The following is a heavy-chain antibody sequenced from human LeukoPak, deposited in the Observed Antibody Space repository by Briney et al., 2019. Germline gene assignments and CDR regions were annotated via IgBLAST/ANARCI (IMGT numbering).Heavy chain of an antibody. Sequence: GGSLRLSCAVSGFTFSDHHMDWVRQASGKGLEWIGRSKNKANAYSTVYAASVKGRFTFSRDDPKNSLYLQMDSLKDEDTAVYYCSRIFYHGSTGYYPDHWGQGTLVTVSS. D-gene: IGHD3-9*01. J-gene: IGHJ4*02. CDR1: GFTFSDHH. V-gene: IGHV3-72*01. CDR2: SKNKANAYST. CDR3: SRIFYHGSTGYYPDH.